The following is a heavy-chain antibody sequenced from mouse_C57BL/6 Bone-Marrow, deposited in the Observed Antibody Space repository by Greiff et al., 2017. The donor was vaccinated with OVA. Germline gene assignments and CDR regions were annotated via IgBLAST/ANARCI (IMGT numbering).Heavy chain of an antibody. D-gene: IGHD2-5*01. V-gene: IGHV5-4*03. CDR3: ARGEPYYSNFHWCFDV. CDR2: ISDGGSYT. CDR1: GFTFSSYA. J-gene: IGHJ1*03. Sequence: EVKLVESGGGLVKPGGSLKLSCAASGFTFSSYAMSWVRQTPEKRLEWVATISDGGSYTYYPDNVKGRFTISRDNAKNNLYLQMSHLKSEDTAMYYCARGEPYYSNFHWCFDVWGTRATVTVAS.